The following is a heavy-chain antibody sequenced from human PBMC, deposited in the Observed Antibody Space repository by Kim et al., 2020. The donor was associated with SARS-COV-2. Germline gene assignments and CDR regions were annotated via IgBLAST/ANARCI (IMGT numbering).Heavy chain of an antibody. V-gene: IGHV1-46*01. CDR3: VRNIVVVPAAIAWDDSGMD. CDR2: INPSGGST. D-gene: IGHD2-2*01. J-gene: IGHJ6*01. Sequence: ASVKVSCKASGYTFTSYYMHWVRQAPGQGLEWMGIINPSGGSTSYAQKFQGRVTMTRDTSTSTVYMELSSLRSEDTAGDDCVRNIVVVPAAIAWDDSGMD. CDR1: GYTFTSYY.